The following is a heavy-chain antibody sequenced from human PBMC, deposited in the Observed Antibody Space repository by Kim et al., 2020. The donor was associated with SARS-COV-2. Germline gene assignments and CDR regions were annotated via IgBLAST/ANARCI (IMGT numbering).Heavy chain of an antibody. Sequence: SETLSLTCTVSGGSISSGGYYWSWIRQHPGKGLEWIGYIYYSGSTYYNPSLKSRVTISVDTSKNQFSLKQSSVTAADTAVYYCARGELDSSGYYYVYYYYRLDVSGQRTPGTVS. CDR2: IYYSGST. J-gene: IGHJ6*01. CDR1: GGSISSGGYY. V-gene: IGHV4-31*03. CDR3: ARGELDSSGYYYVYYYYRLDV. D-gene: IGHD3-22*01.